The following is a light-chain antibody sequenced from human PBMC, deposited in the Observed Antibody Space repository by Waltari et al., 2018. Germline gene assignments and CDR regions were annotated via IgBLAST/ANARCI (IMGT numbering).Light chain of an antibody. CDR3: SSFAGSNRV. V-gene: IGLV2-8*01. CDR1: SSDIGGYAY. J-gene: IGLJ2*01. Sequence: QSALTQPPSASGSPGQSVTISCTGTSSDIGGYAYVSRYQQHPGKAPKLMIYEVSKRPSGVSDRFSGSKSGNTASLTVSGLQAEDEADYYCSSFAGSNRVFGGGTELTVL. CDR2: EVS.